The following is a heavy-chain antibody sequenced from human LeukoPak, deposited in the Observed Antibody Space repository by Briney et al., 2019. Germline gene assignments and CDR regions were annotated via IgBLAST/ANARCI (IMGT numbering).Heavy chain of an antibody. J-gene: IGHJ6*02. Sequence: GGSLRLSCAASGFTFSSYAMSWVRQAPGKGLEWVSAISGSGGSTYYADSVKGRFTISRDNSKNTLYLQMNSLRAEDTAVYYCAKDGASSGWYYGMDVWGQGTTVAVSS. CDR3: AKDGASSGWYYGMDV. D-gene: IGHD6-19*01. V-gene: IGHV3-23*01. CDR1: GFTFSSYA. CDR2: ISGSGGST.